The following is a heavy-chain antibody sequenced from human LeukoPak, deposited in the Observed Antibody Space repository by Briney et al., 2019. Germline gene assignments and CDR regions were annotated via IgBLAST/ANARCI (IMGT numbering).Heavy chain of an antibody. J-gene: IGHJ4*02. CDR1: GXTFSRYA. CDR2: ISSNGGST. D-gene: IGHD3-10*01. CDR3: VKDSSSGSYFDY. Sequence: AGGSLRLSCSASGXTFSRYAVHWVRQAPGKGQEYVSAISSNGGSTYYADSVKGRFTISRYNSRNTLHLQMSSLRVEDTAVYYCVKDSSSGSYFDYWGQGTLVTVSS. V-gene: IGHV3-64D*06.